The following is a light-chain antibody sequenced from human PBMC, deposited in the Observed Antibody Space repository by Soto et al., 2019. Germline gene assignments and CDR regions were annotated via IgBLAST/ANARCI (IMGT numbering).Light chain of an antibody. CDR3: SSYAGSNNLV. CDR2: EVS. V-gene: IGLV2-8*01. J-gene: IGLJ2*01. Sequence: QSALAQPPSASGFLGQSVTISCTGTSSDVGGYDYVSWYQQHPGKAPKLMIYEVSKRPSGVPDRFSGSKSGNTASLTVSGLQAEDEADYYCSSYAGSNNLVFGGGTKLTVL. CDR1: SSDVGGYDY.